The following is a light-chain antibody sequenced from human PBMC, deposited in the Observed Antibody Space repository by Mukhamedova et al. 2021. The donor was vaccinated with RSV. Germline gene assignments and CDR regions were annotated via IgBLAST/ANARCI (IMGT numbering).Light chain of an antibody. Sequence: WYQRRVHGKAPKLLIHTASSLQSGVPSKFSGSGSGTDFTLTISSLQSEDFAAYYCQQSYLIPLTFGGGTKVEIK. CDR2: TAS. CDR3: QQSYLIPLT. V-gene: IGKV1-39*01. J-gene: IGKJ4*01.